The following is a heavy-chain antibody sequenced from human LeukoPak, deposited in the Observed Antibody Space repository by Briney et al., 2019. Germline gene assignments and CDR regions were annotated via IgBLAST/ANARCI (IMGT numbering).Heavy chain of an antibody. V-gene: IGHV4-34*01. D-gene: IGHD2-2*01. CDR2: INHSGST. CDR3: ARAFQSSTHYFDY. CDR1: GGSFSGYY. Sequence: PSETLSLTCAVYGGSFSGYYWSWIRQPPGKGLEWIGEINHSGSTNYNPSLKSRVTISVDTSKNQFSLKLSSVTAADTAVYYCARAFQSSTHYFDYWGQGTLVTVSS. J-gene: IGHJ4*02.